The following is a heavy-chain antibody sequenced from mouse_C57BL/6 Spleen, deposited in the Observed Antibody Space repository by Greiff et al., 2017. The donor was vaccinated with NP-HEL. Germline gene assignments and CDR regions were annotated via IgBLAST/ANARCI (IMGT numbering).Heavy chain of an antibody. Sequence: EVQGVESGGGLVKPGGSLKLSCAASGFTFSDYGMHWVRQAPEKGLEWVAYISSGSSTIYYADTVKGRFTISRDNAKNTLFLYMTSLRPESTAMYYCARVEGYGNYGFYFDYWGKGTTLTVSS. V-gene: IGHV5-17*01. CDR1: GFTFSDYG. CDR3: ARVEGYGNYGFYFDY. CDR2: ISSGSSTI. D-gene: IGHD2-1*01. J-gene: IGHJ2*01.